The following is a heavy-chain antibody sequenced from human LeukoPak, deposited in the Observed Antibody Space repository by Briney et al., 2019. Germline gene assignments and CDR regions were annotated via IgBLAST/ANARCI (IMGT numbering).Heavy chain of an antibody. CDR2: ISSSSSYT. Sequence: PGGSLRLSCAASGFTFSDYYMSWIRQAPGKRLEWVSYISSSSSYTNYADSVKGRFTISRDNAKNSLYLQMNSLRAEDTAVYYCARAYCGGDCPPYYFDYWGQGTLVTVSS. V-gene: IGHV3-11*03. J-gene: IGHJ4*02. CDR3: ARAYCGGDCPPYYFDY. CDR1: GFTFSDYY. D-gene: IGHD2-21*02.